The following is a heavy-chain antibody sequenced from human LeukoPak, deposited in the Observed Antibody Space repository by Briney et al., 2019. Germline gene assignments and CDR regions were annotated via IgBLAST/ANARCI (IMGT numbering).Heavy chain of an antibody. D-gene: IGHD3-10*01. CDR1: GGSISSYY. CDR3: ARRVFHWFDP. CDR2: IYTSGST. V-gene: IGHV4-4*09. Sequence: SETLSLTCTVSGGSISSYYWSWIRQPPGKGLEWIGYIYTSGSTNYNPSLKSRVTISVDTSKNQFSLKLSSVTAADMAVYYCARRVFHWFDPWGQGTLVTVSS. J-gene: IGHJ5*02.